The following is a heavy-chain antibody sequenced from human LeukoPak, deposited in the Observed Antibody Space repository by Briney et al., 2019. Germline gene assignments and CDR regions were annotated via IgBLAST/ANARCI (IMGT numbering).Heavy chain of an antibody. V-gene: IGHV3-30*18. CDR3: AKDYDFWSGYHDY. CDR2: ISYDGSNK. J-gene: IGHJ4*02. D-gene: IGHD3-3*01. CDR1: GFTFSSNG. Sequence: PGRSLRLSCAASGFTFSSNGMHWVRQAPGKGLEWVAVISYDGSNKYYADSVKGRFTISRDNSKNTLYLQMNSLRAEDTAVYYCAKDYDFWSGYHDYWGQGTLVTVSS.